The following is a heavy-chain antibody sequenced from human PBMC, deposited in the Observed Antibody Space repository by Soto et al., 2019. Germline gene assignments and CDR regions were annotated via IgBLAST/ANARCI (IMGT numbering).Heavy chain of an antibody. CDR2: IVVGSGNT. D-gene: IGHD6-19*01. J-gene: IGHJ5*02. Sequence: SVKVSCKASGFTFTSSAVQWVRQARGQRLEWIGWIVVGSGNTNYAQKFQERVTITRDMSTSTAYMELSSLRSEDTAVYYCAADQQWLPHHEWFDPWGQGTLVTVSS. CDR1: GFTFTSSA. CDR3: AADQQWLPHHEWFDP. V-gene: IGHV1-58*01.